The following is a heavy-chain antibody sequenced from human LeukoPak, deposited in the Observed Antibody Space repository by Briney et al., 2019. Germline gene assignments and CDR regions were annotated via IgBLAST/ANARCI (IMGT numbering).Heavy chain of an antibody. V-gene: IGHV3-66*01. CDR2: MYTGGGR. J-gene: IGHJ4*02. CDR3: TRGQSYCGADCYSD. CDR1: GFSVSNYY. D-gene: IGHD2-21*02. Sequence: GGSLRLSCAASGFSVSNYYMSWVRQPPGKGLEWVSVMYTGGGRYYGDSVKGRFTISRDNSKNTGFLQINSLRVEDTALYYCTRGQSYCGADCYSDWGQGTLVTVSS.